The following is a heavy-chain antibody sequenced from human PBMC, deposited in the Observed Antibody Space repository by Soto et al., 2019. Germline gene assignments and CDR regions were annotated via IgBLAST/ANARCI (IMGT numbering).Heavy chain of an antibody. CDR1: GFTFSSYS. Sequence: EVQLVESGGGLVQPGGSLRLSCAASGFTFSSYSMNWVRQAPGKGLEWASYISSSSSTIYYADSVKGRYTISRDNAKNSLYLEMNSLRDEDTAVYYCAGGVTIFGVGKVWYFDLWGRGTLVTVSS. J-gene: IGHJ2*01. CDR3: AGGVTIFGVGKVWYFDL. V-gene: IGHV3-48*02. CDR2: ISSSSSTI. D-gene: IGHD3-3*01.